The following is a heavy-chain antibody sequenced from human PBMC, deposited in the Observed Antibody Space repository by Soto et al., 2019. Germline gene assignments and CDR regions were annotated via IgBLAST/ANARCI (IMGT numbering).Heavy chain of an antibody. CDR2: VSESGIYA. D-gene: IGHD3-22*01. V-gene: IGHV3-23*01. Sequence: EGSLRLPCAASRLTRSSYAMNSLPQAQGQGLEWVSAVSESGIYAYYAVSVEGLFTVSRDTSKYTLYLQMNRLRAEGTAVYYCAARLDSSGYTPFDYWGQGTLVTVSS. CDR3: AARLDSSGYTPFDY. J-gene: IGHJ4*02. CDR1: RLTRSSYA.